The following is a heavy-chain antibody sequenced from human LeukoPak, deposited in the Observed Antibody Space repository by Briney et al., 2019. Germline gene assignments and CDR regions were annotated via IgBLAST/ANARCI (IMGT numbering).Heavy chain of an antibody. Sequence: SVKVSCKASGGTFSSYAISWVRQAPGQGLEWMGGIIPIFGTANYAQKFQGRVTITADESTSTAYMELSSLRSEDTAVYYCAIYYYDSSGYYPYYFDYWGQGTLVTVSS. CDR1: GGTFSSYA. D-gene: IGHD3-22*01. V-gene: IGHV1-69*13. CDR2: IIPIFGTA. J-gene: IGHJ4*02. CDR3: AIYYYDSSGYYPYYFDY.